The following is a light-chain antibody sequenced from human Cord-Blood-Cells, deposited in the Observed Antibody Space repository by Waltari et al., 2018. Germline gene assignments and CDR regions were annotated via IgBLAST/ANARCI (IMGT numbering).Light chain of an antibody. Sequence: DIVMTQSPDSLAVSLGERATLNCKSSQCVLYSSNNKNYLAWYQQKPGQPPKLLIYWASTRESGVPDRFSGSGSGTDFTLTISSLQAEDVAVYYCQQYYSTPLTFGGGTKVEIK. CDR2: WAS. CDR1: QCVLYSSNNKNY. J-gene: IGKJ4*01. CDR3: QQYYSTPLT. V-gene: IGKV4-1*01.